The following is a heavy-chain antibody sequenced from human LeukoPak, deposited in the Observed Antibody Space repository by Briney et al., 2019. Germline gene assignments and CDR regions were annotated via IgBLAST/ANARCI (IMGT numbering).Heavy chain of an antibody. V-gene: IGHV3-33*01. J-gene: IGHJ4*02. CDR1: GFTFNNYG. D-gene: IGHD3-10*01. CDR2: IWYDGTDK. Sequence: QPGRSLRLSCAASGFTFNNYGMHWVRQAPGKGLEWVAHIWYDGTDKYYADSVKGRFTISRDNSKSTLYRQMNGLRSEDTAAYYCARDITLTRGGRSDYWGQGTLVTVSA. CDR3: ARDITLTRGGRSDY.